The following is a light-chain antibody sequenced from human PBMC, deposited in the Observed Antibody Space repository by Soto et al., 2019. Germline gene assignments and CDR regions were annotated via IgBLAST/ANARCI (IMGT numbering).Light chain of an antibody. CDR2: GAS. J-gene: IGKJ1*01. V-gene: IGKV3-15*01. CDR1: QSVSSN. Sequence: EIVMTQSPATLSVSPGERATLSCRASQSVSSNLDWYQQKPGQAPRLLIYGASTRATGIPARFSGSESGTEFTLTISSLQSEDFAVYYCQQYNKWPETFGQGTKVEIK. CDR3: QQYNKWPET.